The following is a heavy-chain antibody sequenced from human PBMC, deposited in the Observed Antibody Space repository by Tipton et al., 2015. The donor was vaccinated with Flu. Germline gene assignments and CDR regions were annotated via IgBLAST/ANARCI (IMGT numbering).Heavy chain of an antibody. J-gene: IGHJ4*01. CDR1: GDSFTRYF. CDR2: VFASGST. D-gene: IGHD3-3*01. CDR3: ARLGGLWSGSSTIEFFGY. V-gene: IGHV4-4*07. Sequence: TLSLTCNVSGDSFTRYFWSWIRQPAGKGLEWVGRVFASGSTHYNPSLKSRVTMSMDASKNQFSLKLRSVTAADTAIYYCARLGGLWSGSSTIEFFGYWGHGLLVTVSS.